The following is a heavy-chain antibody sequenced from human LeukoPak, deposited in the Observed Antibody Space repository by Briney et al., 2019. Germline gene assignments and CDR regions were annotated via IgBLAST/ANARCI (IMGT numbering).Heavy chain of an antibody. CDR3: ARIVPCYYGYIDY. Sequence: SETLSLTCTVSGGPLSPHYWSWTRPPPGKGREWIDCIYYSGSTNYNSSLGSRVTISVDTSKNQLSLKLSSMTAAYTAVYYCARIVPCYYGYIDYWGQGTLVTVSS. CDR2: IYYSGST. J-gene: IGHJ4*02. V-gene: IGHV4-59*11. CDR1: GGPLSPHY. D-gene: IGHD3-10*01.